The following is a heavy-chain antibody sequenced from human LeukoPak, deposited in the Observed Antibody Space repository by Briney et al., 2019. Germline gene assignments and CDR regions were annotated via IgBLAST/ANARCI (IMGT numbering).Heavy chain of an antibody. Sequence: RAGGSLRLSCAACGFTFSSYAMSWVRQAPGKGLEWVSTISHSDGTTYYTDSVKGRFTISRDNSKNTLSLQMNSLRAEDTAVYYCAKVRVASYYFDYWGQGALVTVSS. V-gene: IGHV3-23*01. D-gene: IGHD2-15*01. CDR1: GFTFSSYA. CDR2: ISHSDGTT. J-gene: IGHJ4*02. CDR3: AKVRVASYYFDY.